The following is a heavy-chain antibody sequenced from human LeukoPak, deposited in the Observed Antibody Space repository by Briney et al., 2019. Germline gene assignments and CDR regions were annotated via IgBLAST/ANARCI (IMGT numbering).Heavy chain of an antibody. Sequence: GGSLRLSCAASEFTLSSYAMSWVRQAPGKGLEWVSAISGSGGSTYYADSGKGRFTISRDNSKNTLYLQMNSMRAEDTAVYYCAKDGVRYCSGGSCPVDYWGQGTLVTVSS. CDR3: AKDGVRYCSGGSCPVDY. J-gene: IGHJ4*02. CDR2: ISGSGGST. V-gene: IGHV3-23*01. D-gene: IGHD2-15*01. CDR1: EFTLSSYA.